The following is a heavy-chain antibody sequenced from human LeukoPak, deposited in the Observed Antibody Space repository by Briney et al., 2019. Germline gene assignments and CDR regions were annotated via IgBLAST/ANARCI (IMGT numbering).Heavy chain of an antibody. V-gene: IGHV1-2*02. D-gene: IGHD2/OR15-2a*01. J-gene: IGHJ4*02. CDR1: GFTFTGYY. CDR3: ARSIQYSNSIDY. CDR2: INPNSGGT. Sequence: ASVKVSCKASGFTFTGYYMHWVRQAPGQGLEWMGWINPNSGGTIYAQNFQGRVTMTGDTSISTAYMELSRLRSDDTAVYYCARSIQYSNSIDYWGQGTLVTVSS.